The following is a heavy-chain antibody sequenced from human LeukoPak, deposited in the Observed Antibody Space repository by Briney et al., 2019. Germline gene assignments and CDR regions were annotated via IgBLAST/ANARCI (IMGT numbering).Heavy chain of an antibody. V-gene: IGHV1-8*01. CDR1: GYTFTSYD. CDR3: ARDMVRGVINWLDP. Sequence: ASVKVSCKASGYTFTSYDINWVRQAPGQGLEWMGWMNSNSGNTVYAQKFQGRVTMTRNTSISTDYMELSSLRSEDTAVYYCARDMVRGVINWLDPWGQGTLVTVSS. D-gene: IGHD3-10*01. J-gene: IGHJ5*02. CDR2: MNSNSGNT.